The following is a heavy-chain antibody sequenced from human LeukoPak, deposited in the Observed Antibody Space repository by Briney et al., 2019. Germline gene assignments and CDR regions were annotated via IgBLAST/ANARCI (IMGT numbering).Heavy chain of an antibody. CDR3: VRGALRDCSYTSCSRGNWFDP. D-gene: IGHD2-2*01. J-gene: IGHJ5*02. CDR2: INADGSGT. Sequence: PGGSLRPSCAASGFTFSSHWMHWVRQAPEKGLVGVAHINADGSGTYYAASVKGRFTIPRDNAKNTPYLQMHSLTAEDTAVYYCVRGALRDCSYTSCSRGNWFDPWGQGTLVTVSS. V-gene: IGHV3-74*01. CDR1: GFTFSSHW.